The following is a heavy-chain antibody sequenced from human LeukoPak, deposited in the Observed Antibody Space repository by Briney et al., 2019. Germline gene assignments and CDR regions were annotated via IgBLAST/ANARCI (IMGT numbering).Heavy chain of an antibody. Sequence: GGSLRLSCAASGFTFSSYSMNWVRQAPGKGLEWVSSISSSSSYIYYADSVKGRFTISRDNAKNSLYLQMNSLRAEDTAAYYCARVLSSSWYVYFDYWGQGTLVTVSS. CDR2: ISSSSSYI. CDR1: GFTFSSYS. D-gene: IGHD6-13*01. CDR3: ARVLSSSWYVYFDY. V-gene: IGHV3-21*01. J-gene: IGHJ4*02.